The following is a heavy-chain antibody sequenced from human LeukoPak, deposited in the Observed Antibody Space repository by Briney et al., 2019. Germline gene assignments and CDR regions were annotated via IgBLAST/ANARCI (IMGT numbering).Heavy chain of an antibody. V-gene: IGHV3-48*03. CDR2: ISSSGSAI. J-gene: IGHJ4*02. D-gene: IGHD5-12*01. CDR1: GFTFSTYE. CDR3: ARAATDIVATRGINYFDY. Sequence: GGSLRLSCAASGFTFSTYELNWVRQAPGKGLEWVSYISSSGSAIYYAGSVKGRFTISRDNAKNSLYLQMNSLRAEDTAVYYCARAATDIVATRGINYFDYWGQGTLVTVSS.